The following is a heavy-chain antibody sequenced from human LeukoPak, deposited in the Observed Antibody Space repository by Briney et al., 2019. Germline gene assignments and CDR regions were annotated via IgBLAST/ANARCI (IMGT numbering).Heavy chain of an antibody. CDR3: ARGRDDYNFAY. D-gene: IGHD5-24*01. CDR1: GGSISSGGTY. Sequence: SETLSLTCTVSGGSISSGGTYWSWIRQHPGKGLEWIGYIYYSGITYYNPSLKSRVTISLDTSKNQFSLKLFSVTAADTAVYYCARGRDDYNFAYWGQGTLVTVSS. J-gene: IGHJ4*02. V-gene: IGHV4-31*03. CDR2: IYYSGIT.